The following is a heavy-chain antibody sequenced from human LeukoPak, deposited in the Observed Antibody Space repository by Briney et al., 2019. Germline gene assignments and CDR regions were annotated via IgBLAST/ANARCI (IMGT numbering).Heavy chain of an antibody. Sequence: GGSLRLSCAASGFTFSSYSMNWVRQAPGKGLEWVSSISSSSSYIYYADSVKGRFTISRDNAKNSLYLQMNSLRAEDTAVYYCAKDVSALRYFDGWFDPWGQGTLVTVSS. V-gene: IGHV3-21*04. CDR3: AKDVSALRYFDGWFDP. CDR2: ISSSSSYI. J-gene: IGHJ5*02. D-gene: IGHD3-9*01. CDR1: GFTFSSYS.